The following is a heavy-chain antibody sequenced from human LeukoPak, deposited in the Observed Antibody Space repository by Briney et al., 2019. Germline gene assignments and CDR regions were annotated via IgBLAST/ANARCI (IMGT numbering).Heavy chain of an antibody. J-gene: IGHJ4*02. CDR2: ISYEGSNK. CDR3: VKGWIQAVGNFC. Sequence: GRSLRLSCAASGLTFSSYGMHWVRQAPGKGLDWVAVISYEGSNKYYADSVKGRFTFSRDNSKNTLYLQMSSLTAEDTAVYYCVKGWIQAVGNFCWGQGTLVTVSS. D-gene: IGHD5-18*01. V-gene: IGHV3-30*18. CDR1: GLTFSSYG.